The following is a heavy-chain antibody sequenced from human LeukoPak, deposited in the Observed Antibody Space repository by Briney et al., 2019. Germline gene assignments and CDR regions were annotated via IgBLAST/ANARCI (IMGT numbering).Heavy chain of an antibody. Sequence: SETLSLTCAVYGGSFSGYYWSWIRQPPGKGLEWIGEINHSGSTNYNPSLKSRVTISVDTSKNQFSLKLSSVTAADTAVYYCARDRGGYVYVRSLPDYWGQGILVTVSS. J-gene: IGHJ4*02. V-gene: IGHV4-34*01. CDR3: ARDRGGYVYVRSLPDY. CDR1: GGSFSGYY. CDR2: INHSGST. D-gene: IGHD5-12*01.